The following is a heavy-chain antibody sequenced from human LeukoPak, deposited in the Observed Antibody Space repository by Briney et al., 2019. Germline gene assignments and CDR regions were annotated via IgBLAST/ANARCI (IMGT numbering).Heavy chain of an antibody. CDR3: ARGRGSYYRECNWFDP. Sequence: PSETLSLTCTVSGGSISSYYWSWIRQPPGKGLEWIGYIYYSGSTNYNPSLKSRVTISVDTSKNQFSLKLSSVTAADTAVYYCARGRGSYYRECNWFDPWGQGTLVTVSS. CDR1: GGSISSYY. CDR2: IYYSGST. V-gene: IGHV4-59*01. D-gene: IGHD1-26*01. J-gene: IGHJ5*02.